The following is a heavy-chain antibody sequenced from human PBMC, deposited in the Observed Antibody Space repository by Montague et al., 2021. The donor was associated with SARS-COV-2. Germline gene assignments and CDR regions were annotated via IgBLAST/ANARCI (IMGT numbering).Heavy chain of an antibody. Sequence: SETLSLTCTVSGGSITNNIDYWAWIRQPPGKGLEWIGSIYYTGSTYYNPSPKSRVTISVVTSKNHFTLKLSSVTAAETAVYYCARLKRYFDSSGSPSAFDFWGQGTKVTVSS. D-gene: IGHD3-22*01. CDR2: IYYTGST. V-gene: IGHV4-39*02. CDR3: ARLKRYFDSSGSPSAFDF. CDR1: GGSITNNIDY. J-gene: IGHJ3*01.